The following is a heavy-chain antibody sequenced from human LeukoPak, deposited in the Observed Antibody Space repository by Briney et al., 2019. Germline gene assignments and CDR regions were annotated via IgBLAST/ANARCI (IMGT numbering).Heavy chain of an antibody. Sequence: RGSLRLSCVASGFTFSTYSMTWVRQAPGKGLEWVSSIYGNGERTFYADSVKGRFTIFRDNSKNTLYLEMLGLRPEDTAVYYCAKDVVPDSGWDLDYWGQGTLVTVSS. CDR2: IYGNGERT. CDR3: AKDVVPDSGWDLDY. J-gene: IGHJ4*02. V-gene: IGHV3-23*01. CDR1: GFTFSTYS. D-gene: IGHD6-19*01.